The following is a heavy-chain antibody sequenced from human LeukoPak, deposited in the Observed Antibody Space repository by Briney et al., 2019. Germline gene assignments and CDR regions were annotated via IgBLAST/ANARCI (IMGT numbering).Heavy chain of an antibody. J-gene: IGHJ3*02. CDR1: GGSFTFTSHA. Sequence: SVKVSCKASGGSFTFTSHAISWVRQAPGQGLEWMGGIIPIYGSATYAQKFQGRVTITSDESTRTVYMELSSLRPDDSAVHYCAGFFYDNSGDAFDIWGQGTMATVSS. D-gene: IGHD3-22*01. CDR3: AGFFYDNSGDAFDI. CDR2: IIPIYGSA. V-gene: IGHV1-69*13.